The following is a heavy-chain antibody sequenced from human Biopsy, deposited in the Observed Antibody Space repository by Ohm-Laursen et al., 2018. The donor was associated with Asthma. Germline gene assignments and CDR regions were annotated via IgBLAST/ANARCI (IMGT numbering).Heavy chain of an antibody. D-gene: IGHD3-22*01. V-gene: IGHV3-33*01. J-gene: IGHJ4*02. Sequence: SLRLSCSASGFTFSSYGMHWVRQAPGKGLEWVAVIWYDGSNKYYADSVKGRFTISRDNSKNTLYLQMNSLRAEDTAVYYCARDFYDSSGYLHFDYRGQGTLVTVSS. CDR2: IWYDGSNK. CDR3: ARDFYDSSGYLHFDY. CDR1: GFTFSSYG.